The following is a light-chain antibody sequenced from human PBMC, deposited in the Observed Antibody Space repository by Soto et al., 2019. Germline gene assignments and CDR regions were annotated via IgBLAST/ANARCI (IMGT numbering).Light chain of an antibody. Sequence: DIQMTQSPSSLSASVGDRVTITCRASQGISTYLNCYQQKPGKAPKLLIYAASSLQSGVPSRFSGSGSETDFTLTISSLQPEDFATYYCQQSYSTPPGTFGQGTKVDIK. CDR3: QQSYSTPPGT. CDR1: QGISTY. CDR2: AAS. J-gene: IGKJ1*01. V-gene: IGKV1-39*01.